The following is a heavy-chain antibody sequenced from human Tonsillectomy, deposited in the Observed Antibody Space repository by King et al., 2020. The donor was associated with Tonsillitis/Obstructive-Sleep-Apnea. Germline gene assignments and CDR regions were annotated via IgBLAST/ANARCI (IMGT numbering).Heavy chain of an antibody. D-gene: IGHD3-3*01. V-gene: IGHV4-59*01. J-gene: IGHJ6*03. Sequence: QLQESGPGLVKPSETLSLTCTVSSGSFTTYYWSWIRQPPGKGLEWIGFILYSGNTNYNPSLKSRVTISLDTSKNQFSLKLTSVTAADTAVYYCGSYDFWSGLGSHYYMDVWGKGTTVTVSS. CDR3: GSYDFWSGLGSHYYMDV. CDR1: SGSFTTYY. CDR2: ILYSGNT.